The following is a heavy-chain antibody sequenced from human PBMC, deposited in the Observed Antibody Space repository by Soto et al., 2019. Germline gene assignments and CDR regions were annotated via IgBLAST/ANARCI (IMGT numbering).Heavy chain of an antibody. CDR2: ISYDGSNK. D-gene: IGHD2-21*02. CDR3: ARDPVAYCGGDCRTFDY. CDR1: GFTFSSYA. V-gene: IGHV3-30-3*01. J-gene: IGHJ4*02. Sequence: QVQLVESGGGVVQPGRSLRLSCAASGFTFSSYAMHWVRQAPGKRLEWVAVISYDGSNKYYADSVKGRFTISRDNSKNSHGLHMNSLGADDTAVYYCARDPVAYCGGDCRTFDYWGQGTLVTVSS.